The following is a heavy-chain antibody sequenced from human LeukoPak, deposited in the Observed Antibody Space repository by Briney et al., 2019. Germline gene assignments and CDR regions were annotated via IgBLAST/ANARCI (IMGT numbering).Heavy chain of an antibody. Sequence: GGSPRLSCVASEFTFSSYAMSWVRQAPGKGLGWVSGISGSGGSTNYADSVKGRFTISRDNSKNTLYLQMNSLRAEDTAVYYCAKGRSSSWYSSSCDWGQGTLVTVS. CDR3: AKGRSSSWYSSSCD. V-gene: IGHV3-23*01. D-gene: IGHD6-13*01. CDR1: EFTFSSYA. J-gene: IGHJ4*02. CDR2: ISGSGGST.